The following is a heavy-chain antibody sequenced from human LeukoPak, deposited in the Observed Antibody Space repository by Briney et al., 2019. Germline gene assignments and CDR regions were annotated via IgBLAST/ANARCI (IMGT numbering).Heavy chain of an antibody. J-gene: IGHJ4*02. CDR3: ARGFRDSGYSGYDPGYFDY. Sequence: GGSLRLSCAASGFTFRSYWMHWVRQAPGKGLVWVSRIKDDGSSTNYADSVKGRFTISRDNAKNTLYLQMNSLRAEDTAVYYCARGFRDSGYSGYDPGYFDYWGQGTLVTVSS. V-gene: IGHV3-74*01. D-gene: IGHD5-12*01. CDR1: GFTFRSYW. CDR2: IKDDGSST.